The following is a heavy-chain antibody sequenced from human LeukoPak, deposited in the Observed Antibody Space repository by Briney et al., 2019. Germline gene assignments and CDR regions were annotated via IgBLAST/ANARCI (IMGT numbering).Heavy chain of an antibody. D-gene: IGHD6-19*01. Sequence: ASVKVSCKASGYSFTRHHMHWVRQAPGQGLEWMGLINPRGTAARYAESFQGRLTLTRDLSTSTAYMELSSLRSEDTAVYYCASSNGYSSGWYLPITDYWGQGTLVTVSS. J-gene: IGHJ4*02. CDR2: INPRGTAA. CDR1: GYSFTRHH. V-gene: IGHV1-46*01. CDR3: ASSNGYSSGWYLPITDY.